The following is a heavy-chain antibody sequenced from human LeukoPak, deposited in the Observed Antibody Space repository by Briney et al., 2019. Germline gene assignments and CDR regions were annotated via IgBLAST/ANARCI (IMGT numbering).Heavy chain of an antibody. CDR1: GFTFSSYE. CDR3: ARVGAYYDFWSGYSHYYYGMGV. CDR2: ISSSGSTI. D-gene: IGHD3-3*01. Sequence: GGSLRLSCGASGFTFSSYEMNWVRQAPGKGLEWVSYISSSGSTIYYADSVKGRFTISRDNAKNSLYLQMNSLRAEDTAVYYCARVGAYYDFWSGYSHYYYGMGVWGQGTTVTVSS. V-gene: IGHV3-48*03. J-gene: IGHJ6*02.